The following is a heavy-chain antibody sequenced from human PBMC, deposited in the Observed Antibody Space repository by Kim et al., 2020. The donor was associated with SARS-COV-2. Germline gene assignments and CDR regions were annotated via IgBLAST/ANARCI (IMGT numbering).Heavy chain of an antibody. Sequence: GGSLRLSCAASGFTFSIYWMTWVRQAPEKGLEWVANIDPAGGTKYYAASVKGRFTLSRDNAQNSLYLQMTSLRAEDTAIYYCAKWDYNSYYWIGSWGQGTLVTVSS. J-gene: IGHJ4*02. CDR1: GFTFSIYW. CDR3: AKWDYNSYYWIGS. D-gene: IGHD1-1*01. CDR2: IDPAGGTK. V-gene: IGHV3-7*03.